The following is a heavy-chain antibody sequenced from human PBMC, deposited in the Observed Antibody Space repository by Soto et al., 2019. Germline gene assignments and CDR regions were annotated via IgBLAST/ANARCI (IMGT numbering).Heavy chain of an antibody. D-gene: IGHD1-1*01. CDR1: GFTFSSYA. CDR3: AKAGTPRLEAPFDP. CDR2: ISGSGGST. J-gene: IGHJ5*02. V-gene: IGHV3-23*01. Sequence: GGSLRLSCAASGFTFSSYAMSWVRQAPGKGLEWVSAISGSGGSTYYADSVKGRFTISRDNSKNTLYLQMSSLRAEDTAVYYCAKAGTPRLEAPFDPWGQGTLVTVSS.